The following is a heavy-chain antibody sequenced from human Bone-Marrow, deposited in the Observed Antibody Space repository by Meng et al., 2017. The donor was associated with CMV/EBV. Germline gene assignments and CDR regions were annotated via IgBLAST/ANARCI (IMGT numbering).Heavy chain of an antibody. J-gene: IGHJ4*02. CDR1: GGSISSSSYY. CDR3: ARGGYFCTSTTCYFDY. V-gene: IGHV4-39*07. Sequence: SETLSLTCTVSGGSISSSSYYWGWIRQPPGKGLEWIGSIYYSGSTYYNPSLKSRVTISVDTSKNQFSLKLSSVTAADTAVYYCARGGYFCTSTTCYFDYWGQGTLVTVSS. CDR2: IYYSGST. D-gene: IGHD2-2*01.